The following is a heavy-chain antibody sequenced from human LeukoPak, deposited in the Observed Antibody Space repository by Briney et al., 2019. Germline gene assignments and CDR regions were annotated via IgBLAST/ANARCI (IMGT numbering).Heavy chain of an antibody. D-gene: IGHD1-7*01. V-gene: IGHV3-21*01. CDR2: ISSSSGHL. CDR1: WFLLCINI. CDR3: ARGGTGATRDDTFDI. Sequence: GGSLRHPGTVSWFLLCINILIVGLQAPGGGVEWCASISSSSGHLFCADSVKGRFTISRDNAKNSLYLQMNSLRAEDTAVYYCARGGTGATRDDTFDIWGQGAMVTVSS. J-gene: IGHJ3*02.